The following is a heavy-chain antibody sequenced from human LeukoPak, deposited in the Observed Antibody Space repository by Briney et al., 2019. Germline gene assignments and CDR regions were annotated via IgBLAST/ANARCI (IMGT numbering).Heavy chain of an antibody. CDR2: ISWNSGSI. V-gene: IGHV3-9*01. Sequence: PGGSLRLSCAASGFTFSSYWMHWVRQAPGKGLEWVSGISWNSGSIGYADSVKGRFTISRDNAKNSLYLQMNSLRAEDTALYYCAKASYDILTGYYPIGDWGQGTLVTVSS. CDR3: AKASYDILTGYYPIGD. J-gene: IGHJ4*02. CDR1: GFTFSSYW. D-gene: IGHD3-9*01.